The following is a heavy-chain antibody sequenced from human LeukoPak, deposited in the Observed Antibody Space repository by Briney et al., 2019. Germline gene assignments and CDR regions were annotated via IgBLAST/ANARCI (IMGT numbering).Heavy chain of an antibody. V-gene: IGHV1-2*02. D-gene: IGHD3-22*01. Sequence: GASVNVSCKASGYTFTGYYMHWVRQAPGQGLEWMGWINPNSGGTNYAQKFQGRVTMTRDTSISTAYMELSRLRSDDTAVYYCARWSNYYDSSGYYNTYYFDYWGQGTLVTVSS. J-gene: IGHJ4*02. CDR3: ARWSNYYDSSGYYNTYYFDY. CDR1: GYTFTGYY. CDR2: INPNSGGT.